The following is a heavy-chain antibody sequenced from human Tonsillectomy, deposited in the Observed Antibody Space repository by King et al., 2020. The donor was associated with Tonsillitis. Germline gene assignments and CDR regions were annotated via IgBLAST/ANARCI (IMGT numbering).Heavy chain of an antibody. CDR1: GYSFTSYG. CDR3: ARDPGMPTNNWFDP. D-gene: IGHD5-24*01. Sequence: QLVQSGAEVKKPGASVKVSCKASGYSFTSYGITWVRQAPGHGLDWVGGIRVYNGNTNYAQKLEGRDTMTTDTSTSTAYMELRSLRYDDTAVYYCARDPGMPTNNWFDPWGQGTLVTVSS. J-gene: IGHJ5*02. CDR2: IRVYNGNT. V-gene: IGHV1-18*01.